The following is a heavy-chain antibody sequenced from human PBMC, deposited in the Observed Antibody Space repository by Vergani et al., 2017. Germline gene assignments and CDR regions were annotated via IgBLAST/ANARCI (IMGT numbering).Heavy chain of an antibody. D-gene: IGHD3-10*01. J-gene: IGHJ4*02. Sequence: QVQLQESGPGLVKPPGTLSLTCAVSGDSISSNNCWTWVRQPPGKGLEWIGEINHSGSTNYNPSLKSRVTISVDTSKNQFSLKLSSVTAADTAVYYCAREKNYGSGSLDYWGQGTLVTVSS. V-gene: IGHV4-4*03. CDR1: GDSISSNNC. CDR3: AREKNYGSGSLDY. CDR2: INHSGST.